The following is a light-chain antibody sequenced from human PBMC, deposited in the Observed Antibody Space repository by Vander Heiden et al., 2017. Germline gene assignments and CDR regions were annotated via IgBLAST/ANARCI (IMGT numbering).Light chain of an antibody. J-gene: IGLJ2*01. Sequence: QSVLTQPPSASGTPGQRVSISCSGSRSNIATNYVYWYQQLPGTAPNLLIYMSSQRPSGVPDRFSGSKSGTSASLAISGLRSEDEADYYCASWDESLSGVVFGGGTKLTVL. CDR1: RSNIATNY. CDR3: ASWDESLSGVV. V-gene: IGLV1-47*01. CDR2: MSS.